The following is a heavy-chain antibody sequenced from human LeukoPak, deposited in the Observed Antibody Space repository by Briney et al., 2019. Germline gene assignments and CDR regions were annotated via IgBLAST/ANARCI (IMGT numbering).Heavy chain of an antibody. CDR2: MNAGNGNT. J-gene: IGHJ3*02. CDR1: GYTFTSYD. D-gene: IGHD6-19*01. CDR3: ARDYSSGWYEGYAFDI. Sequence: ASVKVSCKASGYTFTSYDINWVRQATGQGLEWMGWMNAGNGNTKYSQKFQGRVTITRDTSASTAYMELSSLRSEDTAVYYCARDYSSGWYEGYAFDIWGQGTMVTVSS. V-gene: IGHV1-3*01.